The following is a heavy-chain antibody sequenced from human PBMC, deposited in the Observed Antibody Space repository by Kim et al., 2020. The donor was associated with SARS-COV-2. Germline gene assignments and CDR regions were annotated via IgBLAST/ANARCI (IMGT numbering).Heavy chain of an antibody. Sequence: TLQGRDTITRDTSASTAYMGLSSLRSEDTAVYYCARTKYYYDSSGYGFDYWGQGTLVTVSS. J-gene: IGHJ4*02. D-gene: IGHD3-22*01. CDR3: ARTKYYYDSSGYGFDY. V-gene: IGHV1-3*01.